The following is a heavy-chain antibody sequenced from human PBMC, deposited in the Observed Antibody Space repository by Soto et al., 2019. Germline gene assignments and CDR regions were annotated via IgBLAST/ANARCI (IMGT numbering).Heavy chain of an antibody. CDR3: AREGFDYGTGRMDV. V-gene: IGHV3-74*01. CDR1: GVTFSNYW. Sequence: EVQLVESGGGLLQPGGSLTLSCTASGVTFSNYWMHWVRQAPGKGLVWVSRTKSDGSGTSYTDSVKGRFTISRDNAYNTLSLLMSNLRAEDTAVYYCAREGFDYGTGRMDVWGKGTTLIVSS. J-gene: IGHJ6*04. D-gene: IGHD3-10*01. CDR2: TKSDGSGT.